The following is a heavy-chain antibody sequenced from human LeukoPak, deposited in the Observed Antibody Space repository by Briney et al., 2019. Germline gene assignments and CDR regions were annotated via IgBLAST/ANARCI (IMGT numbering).Heavy chain of an antibody. CDR2: INHSGST. CDR3: ARGRKYYDSSGSQFNFDY. Sequence: SETLSLTCAVYGGSFSGYYWSWIRQPPGKGLEWMGEINHSGSTNYNPSLKSRVTISVDTSKNQFSLKLSSVTAADTAVYYCARGRKYYDSSGSQFNFDYWGQGTLVTVSS. D-gene: IGHD3-22*01. V-gene: IGHV4-34*01. CDR1: GGSFSGYY. J-gene: IGHJ4*02.